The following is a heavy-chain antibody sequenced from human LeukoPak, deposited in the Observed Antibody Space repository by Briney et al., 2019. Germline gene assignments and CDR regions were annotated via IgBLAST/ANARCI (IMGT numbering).Heavy chain of an antibody. CDR3: ARSPMVRGVIIYYFDY. D-gene: IGHD3-10*01. V-gene: IGHV3-64*02. Sequence: GGSLRLSCAASGFTFSSYAMHWVRHAPGKGLEYVSAISSNGGSTYYADSVKGRFTISRDNSKNTLYLQMGSLRAEDMAVYYCARSPMVRGVIIYYFDYWGQGTLVTVSS. J-gene: IGHJ4*02. CDR1: GFTFSSYA. CDR2: ISSNGGST.